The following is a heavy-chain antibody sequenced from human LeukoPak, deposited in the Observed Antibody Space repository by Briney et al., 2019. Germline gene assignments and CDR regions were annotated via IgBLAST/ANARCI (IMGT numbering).Heavy chain of an antibody. CDR3: ARGLSHDSSGYRCFDY. D-gene: IGHD3-22*01. V-gene: IGHV3-48*01. CDR1: GFTFSSYS. Sequence: GSLRLSCAASGFTFSSYSMNWVRQAPGKGLEWVSYISSSSSTIYYADSVKGRFTISRDNAKNSLYLQMNSLRAEDTAVYYCARGLSHDSSGYRCFDYWGQGTLVTVSS. CDR2: ISSSSSTI. J-gene: IGHJ4*02.